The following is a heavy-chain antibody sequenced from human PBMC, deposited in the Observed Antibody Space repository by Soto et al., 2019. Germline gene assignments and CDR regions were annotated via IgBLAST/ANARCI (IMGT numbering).Heavy chain of an antibody. D-gene: IGHD4-17*01. V-gene: IGHV3-30*18. CDR1: GFTFSSDG. CDR2: ISYDGSNK. J-gene: IGHJ6*02. CDR3: AKDSGDYAVYYYYGMDV. Sequence: GGSLRFPGSASGFTFSSDGMHWARPAQGKGLEWVAVISYDGSNKYYADSVKGRFTISRDNSKNTLYLQMNSLRAEDTAVYYCAKDSGDYAVYYYYGMDVWGQGTTVTV.